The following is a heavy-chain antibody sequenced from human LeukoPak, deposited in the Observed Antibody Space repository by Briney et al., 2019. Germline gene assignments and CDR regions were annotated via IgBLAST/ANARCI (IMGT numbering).Heavy chain of an antibody. CDR2: IRSKANNYAT. CDR1: GFTSSVSA. CDR3: TRHTMDV. V-gene: IGHV3-73*01. Sequence: GGSLRLSCATSGFTSSVSAMHWVRQACGKGLEWVGRIRSKANNYATEYDASVKGRFTISRDDSKNTAYLQMNSLRTEDTAVYYCTRHTMDVRGQGTTVTVSS. J-gene: IGHJ6*01.